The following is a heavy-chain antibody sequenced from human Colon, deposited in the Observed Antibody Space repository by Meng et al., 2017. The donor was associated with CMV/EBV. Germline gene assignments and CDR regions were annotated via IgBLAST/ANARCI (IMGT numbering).Heavy chain of an antibody. CDR2: IGSAGDT. CDR1: GFTLSRYD. D-gene: IGHD1-1*01. J-gene: IGHJ6*02. CDR3: VRYENLQHGMDV. V-gene: IGHV3-13*01. Sequence: GGSLRLSCAASGFTLSRYDIHWVRQVTGRGLEWVSGIGSAGDTYYADSVKGRFTISREKARKSLYLQMNSLRAEDTAVYYCVRYENLQHGMDVWGQGTTVTVSS.